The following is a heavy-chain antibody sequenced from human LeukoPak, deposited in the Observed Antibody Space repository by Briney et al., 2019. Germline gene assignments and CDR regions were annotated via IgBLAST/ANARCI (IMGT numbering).Heavy chain of an antibody. CDR1: GVSISSGDYS. D-gene: IGHD3-10*01. J-gene: IGHJ4*02. CDR3: ATAAGPSSPFDH. CDR2: IYHSGST. Sequence: SHTLSLTCVVAGVSISSGDYSWSCIRQPPGKGLXXXGHIYHSGSTHYNPSLNSRVTISVDRSKNQFSLKLSSVTAADTAVYYCATAAGPSSPFDHWGQGTLVTVSS. V-gene: IGHV4-30-2*01.